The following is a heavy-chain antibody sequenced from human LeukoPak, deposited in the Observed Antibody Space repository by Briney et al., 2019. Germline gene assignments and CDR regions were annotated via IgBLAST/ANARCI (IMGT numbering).Heavy chain of an antibody. CDR3: AKDRHLLLRFGEFFDY. CDR2: IRYDGSNK. V-gene: IGHV3-30*02. J-gene: IGHJ4*02. CDR1: GFTFSSYG. Sequence: PGGSLRLSCAASGFTFSSYGMHWVRQAPGKGLEWVAFIRYDGSNKYYADSVKGRFTISRDNSKNTLYLQMNSLRAEDTAVYYCAKDRHLLLRFGEFFDYWGQGTLVTVSS. D-gene: IGHD3-10*01.